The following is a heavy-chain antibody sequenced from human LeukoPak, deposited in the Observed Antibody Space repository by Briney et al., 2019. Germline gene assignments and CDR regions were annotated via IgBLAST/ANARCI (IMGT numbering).Heavy chain of an antibody. J-gene: IGHJ4*02. CDR3: IRDRTVTTLFDH. CDR2: ISSSSSYI. D-gene: IGHD4-17*01. Sequence: PGGSLRLSCAASGFTFSSYSMNWVRQAPGKGLEWVSSISSSSSYIYYADSVKGRFTISRDNAKNTLYLQMNSLRAEDTAVYYCIRDRTVTTLFDHWGQGTLVTVSS. V-gene: IGHV3-21*01. CDR1: GFTFSSYS.